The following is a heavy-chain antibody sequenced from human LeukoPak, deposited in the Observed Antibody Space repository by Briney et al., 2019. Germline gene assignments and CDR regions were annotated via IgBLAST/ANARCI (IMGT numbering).Heavy chain of an antibody. D-gene: IGHD2/OR15-2a*01. CDR1: GASVSTSH. CDR3: SEGYFEPFDH. J-gene: IGHJ4*02. CDR2: LSYTGKT. Sequence: PSETLSLTCVVSGASVSTSHWNWIRQLPGKGLEWIGCLSYTGKTDYNPSLASRVTISLRTSKNQVSLKLRSVTAADTAVYYCSEGYFEPFDHWGQGTLVTVSS. V-gene: IGHV4-59*02.